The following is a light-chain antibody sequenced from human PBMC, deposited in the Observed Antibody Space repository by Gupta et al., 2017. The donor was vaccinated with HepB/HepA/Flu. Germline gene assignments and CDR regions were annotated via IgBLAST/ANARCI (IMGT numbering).Light chain of an antibody. CDR3: MQGTHWPPYT. V-gene: IGKV2-30*01. CDR2: KVP. Sequence: DLVMTQSPLSLPVTLGQPASISCRSSQSLVYSDGKTYLNWFKQRPGQGPRRLTYKVPNRDSGVTVRYRDSGYGIDFTLKISRGEAEDVGVYNCMQGTHWPPYTFGQGTKLEIK. CDR1: QSLVYSDGKTY. J-gene: IGKJ2*01.